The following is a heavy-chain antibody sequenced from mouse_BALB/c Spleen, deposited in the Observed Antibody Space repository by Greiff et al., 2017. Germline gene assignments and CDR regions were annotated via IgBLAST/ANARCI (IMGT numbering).Heavy chain of an antibody. CDR1: GDSITSGY. CDR2: ISYSGST. D-gene: IGHD2-4*01. CDR3: ASPFYYDYDGTTGWYFDV. Sequence: EVMLVESGPSLVKPSQTLSLTCSVTGDSITSGYWNWIRKFPGNKLEYMGYISYSGSTYYNPSLKSRISITRDTSKNQYYLQLNSVTTEDTATYYCASPFYYDYDGTTGWYFDVWGAGTTVTVSS. V-gene: IGHV3-8*02. J-gene: IGHJ1*01.